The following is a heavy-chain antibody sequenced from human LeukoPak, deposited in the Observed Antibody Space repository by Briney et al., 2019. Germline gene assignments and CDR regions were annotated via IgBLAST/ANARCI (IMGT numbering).Heavy chain of an antibody. V-gene: IGHV3-30*18. CDR3: AKDHSGGYYGPFDS. Sequence: GGSLRLSCAASGFSFSSFGMHWVRQAPGKGLEWVAVISYEGSNKYYATSVKGRFTISRDNFKNTLDLQMNSLTAEDTAVYYCAKDHSGGYYGPFDSWGQGTLVTVSA. D-gene: IGHD1-26*01. CDR1: GFSFSSFG. J-gene: IGHJ4*02. CDR2: ISYEGSNK.